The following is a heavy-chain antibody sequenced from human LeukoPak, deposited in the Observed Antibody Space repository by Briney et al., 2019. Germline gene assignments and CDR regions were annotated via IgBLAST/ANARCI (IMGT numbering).Heavy chain of an antibody. J-gene: IGHJ5*01. D-gene: IGHD2-21*02. CDR1: GFTFATYG. CDR3: AKGGHPAVVTTRFDS. CDR2: ISGRDAGT. V-gene: IGHV3-23*01. Sequence: GGSLRLSCAASGFTFATYGMSWARQAPGKGLEWVSAISGRDAGTYYADSVKGRFTISRDNSKNTLYLQLNSLRAEDTAVYYCAKGGHPAVVTTRFDSWGQGTLVTVSS.